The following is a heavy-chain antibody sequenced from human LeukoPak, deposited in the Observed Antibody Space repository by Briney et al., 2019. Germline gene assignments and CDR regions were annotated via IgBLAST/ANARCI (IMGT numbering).Heavy chain of an antibody. Sequence: SETLSLTCTVSGGSISSYCWSWIRQPPGKGLEWIGSIYHSGSTYYNPSLKSRVTISVDTSKNQFSLKLSSVTAADTAVYYCARDLGYYDSSGYYSTWGQGTLVTVSS. CDR3: ARDLGYYDSSGYYST. V-gene: IGHV4-59*12. J-gene: IGHJ5*02. CDR1: GGSISSYC. CDR2: IYHSGST. D-gene: IGHD3-22*01.